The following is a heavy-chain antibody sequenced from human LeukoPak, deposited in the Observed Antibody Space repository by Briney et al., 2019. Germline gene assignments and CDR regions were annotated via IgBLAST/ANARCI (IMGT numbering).Heavy chain of an antibody. J-gene: IGHJ4*02. CDR3: ARDWGSSSWYYFDY. V-gene: IGHV3-74*01. CDR2: ISFDGSDA. D-gene: IGHD6-13*01. CDR1: GFTFSGFW. Sequence: GGSLRLSCAASGFTFSGFWMHWVRQAPGKGLVWVSCISFDGSDATYADSVKGRFTISRDNAKNSLYLQMNSLRAEDTAVYYCARDWGSSSWYYFDYWGQGTLVTVSS.